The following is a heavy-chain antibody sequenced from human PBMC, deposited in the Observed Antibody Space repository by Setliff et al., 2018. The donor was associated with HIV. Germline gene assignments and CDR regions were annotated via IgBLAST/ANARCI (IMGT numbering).Heavy chain of an antibody. Sequence: KTSETLSLTCTASGGSISSYYWSWIRQPPGKGLEWIGFVFYSGDTSYNPSLKRRVTISVDTSKNQISLKLRSVTAADTAVYYCARGVAAAGLWGQGTLVTVSS. V-gene: IGHV4-59*01. D-gene: IGHD6-13*01. CDR3: ARGVAAAGL. J-gene: IGHJ4*02. CDR2: VFYSGDT. CDR1: GGSISSYY.